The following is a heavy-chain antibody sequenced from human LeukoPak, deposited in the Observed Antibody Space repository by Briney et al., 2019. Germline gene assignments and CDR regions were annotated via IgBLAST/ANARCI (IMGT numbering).Heavy chain of an antibody. CDR2: IYYSGST. J-gene: IGHJ5*02. CDR3: ARHDYGDCWFDP. D-gene: IGHD4-17*01. V-gene: IGHV4-31*03. CDR1: GGSISSGGYY. Sequence: PSETLSLTCTVSGGSISSGGYYWSWIRQHPGKGLEWIGYIYYSGSTYYNPSLRSRVTISVDTSKNQFSLKLSSVTAADTALYYCARHDYGDCWFDPWGQGTLVTVSS.